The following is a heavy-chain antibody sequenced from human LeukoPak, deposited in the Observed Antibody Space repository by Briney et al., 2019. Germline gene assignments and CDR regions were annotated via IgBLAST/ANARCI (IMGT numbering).Heavy chain of an antibody. Sequence: ASVKVSCKASGYTFTSYAMNWVRQAPGQGLEWMGWINTNTGNPTYAQGFTGRFVFSLDTSVSTAYLQISSLKAEDTAVYYCARDFFLVGDYVSGYFDYWGQGTLVTVSS. CDR1: GYTFTSYA. V-gene: IGHV7-4-1*02. CDR3: ARDFFLVGDYVSGYFDY. CDR2: INTNTGNP. D-gene: IGHD4-17*01. J-gene: IGHJ4*02.